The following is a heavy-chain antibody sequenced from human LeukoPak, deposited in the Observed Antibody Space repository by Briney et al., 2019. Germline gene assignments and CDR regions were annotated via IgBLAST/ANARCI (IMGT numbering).Heavy chain of an antibody. CDR2: AYHNGRT. Sequence: SETLCLTCAVSGYSVSSGYYWGWIRQSPGKGLEWIGSAYHNGRTYYSPSLKSRVTISVDTSKNQVSLKLSSVTAADTAVYYCARAKSIITEVRGAVPGRFDFWGQGTLVTVSS. V-gene: IGHV4-38-2*01. J-gene: IGHJ4*02. CDR3: ARAKSIITEVRGAVPGRFDF. D-gene: IGHD3-10*01. CDR1: GYSVSSGYY.